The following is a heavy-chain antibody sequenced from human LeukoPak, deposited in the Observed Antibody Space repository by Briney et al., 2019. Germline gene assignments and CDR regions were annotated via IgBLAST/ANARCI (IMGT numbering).Heavy chain of an antibody. CDR2: INAGNGTT. Sequence: ASVKVSCKASGYTFSSSVMHWVRQAPGQRLEWMGWINAGNGTTKYSQKFQGRVTITRDTSASTAYMELSTLRSEDTAVYYCARRGYSSGTYWYFDLWGRGTLVTVSS. J-gene: IGHJ2*01. CDR3: ARRGYSSGTYWYFDL. D-gene: IGHD6-19*01. V-gene: IGHV1-3*01. CDR1: GYTFSSSV.